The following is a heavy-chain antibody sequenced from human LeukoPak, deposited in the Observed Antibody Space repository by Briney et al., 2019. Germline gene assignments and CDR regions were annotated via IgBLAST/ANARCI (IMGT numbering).Heavy chain of an antibody. CDR2: ISSSSSTI. CDR3: ARDIAAAGITHFDY. V-gene: IGHV3-48*01. CDR1: GFTFSSYS. D-gene: IGHD6-13*01. Sequence: GGSLRLSCAASGFTFSSYSMNWVRQAPGKGLEWVSYISSSSSTIYYADSVKGRFTISRDNAKNSLYLQMNSLRAEDTAVYYCARDIAAAGITHFDYWGQGTLVTVSS. J-gene: IGHJ4*02.